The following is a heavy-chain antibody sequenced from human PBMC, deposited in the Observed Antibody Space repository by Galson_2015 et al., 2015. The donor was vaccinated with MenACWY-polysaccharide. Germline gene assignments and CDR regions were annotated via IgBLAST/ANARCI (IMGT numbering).Heavy chain of an antibody. CDR1: GFTFSSYA. J-gene: IGHJ6*02. CDR2: ISYDGSNK. Sequence: SLRLSCAASGFTFSSYAIHWVRQAPGKGLEWVAVISYDGSNKYYADSLKGRFTISRDNSKNMLYLQMNSLRAEDTAVYYCARAYCDRTTCYGMDVWGQGTTVPVSS. D-gene: IGHD2-2*01. V-gene: IGHV3-30-3*01. CDR3: ARAYCDRTTCYGMDV.